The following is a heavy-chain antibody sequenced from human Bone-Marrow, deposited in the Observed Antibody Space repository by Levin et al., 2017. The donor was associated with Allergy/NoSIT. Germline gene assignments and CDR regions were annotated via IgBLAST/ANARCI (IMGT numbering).Heavy chain of an antibody. CDR1: GFTFSTYW. CDR2: INNDGSTI. J-gene: IGHJ4*02. Sequence: GESLKISCEASGFTFSTYWMHWVRQAPGKGLAWLSRINNDGSTIDYADSVKGRFTISRDNAKNTLYLQMNSLRAEDTAVYYCQRAGQYRFDYWGQGTLVTVSS. CDR3: QRAGQYRFDY. D-gene: IGHD4-11*01. V-gene: IGHV3-74*01.